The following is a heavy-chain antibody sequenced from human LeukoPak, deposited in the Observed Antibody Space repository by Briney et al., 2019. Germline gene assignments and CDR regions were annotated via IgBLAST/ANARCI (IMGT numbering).Heavy chain of an antibody. CDR1: GGSISSGGYY. D-gene: IGHD3-9*01. Sequence: SETLSLTCTVSGGSISSGGYYWSWIRQHPGKGLEWIGYIYYSGSTYYNPSLKSRVTISVDTSKNQFSLKLSSVTAADTAVYYCATRYYDILTGYYGRDYWGQGTLVTVSS. J-gene: IGHJ4*02. V-gene: IGHV4-31*03. CDR3: ATRYYDILTGYYGRDY. CDR2: IYYSGST.